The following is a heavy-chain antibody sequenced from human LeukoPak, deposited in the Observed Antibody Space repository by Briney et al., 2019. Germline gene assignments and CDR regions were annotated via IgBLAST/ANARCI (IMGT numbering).Heavy chain of an antibody. D-gene: IGHD6-13*01. V-gene: IGHV4-39*01. Sequence: PSETLSLTCTVSGGSISSSSYYWGWIRQPPGKGLEWIGSIYYSGSTYYNPSLKSRVTISVDTSKNQFSLKLSSVTAADTAVYYCARHELPGIAAAGIDYWGQGTLVTVSS. J-gene: IGHJ4*02. CDR1: GGSISSSSYY. CDR2: IYYSGST. CDR3: ARHELPGIAAAGIDY.